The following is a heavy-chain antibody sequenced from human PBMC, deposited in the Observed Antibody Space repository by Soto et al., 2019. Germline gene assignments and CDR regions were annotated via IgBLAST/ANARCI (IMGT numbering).Heavy chain of an antibody. CDR3: ARDEAYGTGSYFDWFDS. D-gene: IGHD3-10*01. V-gene: IGHV4-59*01. CDR2: IYYSGST. Sequence: SETLSLTCTVSGCSISSYYWSWIRQPPGKGLEWIGYIYYSGSTNYNPSLKSRVTISVDTSKNQFSLKLSSVTAADTAVYYCARDEAYGTGSYFDWFDSWGQGTLVTVSS. CDR1: GCSISSYY. J-gene: IGHJ5*01.